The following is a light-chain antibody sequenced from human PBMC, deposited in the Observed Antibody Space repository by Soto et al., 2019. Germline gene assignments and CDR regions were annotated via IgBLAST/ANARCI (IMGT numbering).Light chain of an antibody. Sequence: QSVLTQPASVSGSPGQSITISCTGTSSDVGDYNYVSWYQQHPDKAPKLIIFEVSIRPSGVSVRFSGSKSGNTASLTISGLQTEDEADYYCSSYTSRPTLFVFGSGTKVTVL. CDR3: SSYTSRPTLFV. J-gene: IGLJ1*01. CDR1: SSDVGDYNY. CDR2: EVS. V-gene: IGLV2-14*01.